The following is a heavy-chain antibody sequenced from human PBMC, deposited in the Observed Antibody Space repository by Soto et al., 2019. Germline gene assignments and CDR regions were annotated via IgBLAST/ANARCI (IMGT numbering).Heavy chain of an antibody. CDR3: AHAGDFDLLSFDR. J-gene: IGHJ4*02. V-gene: IGHV2-5*02. CDR1: GFSLTTTRMG. CDR2: IYWDDDK. D-gene: IGHD2-15*01. Sequence: QITLKESGPPLVRPAQTLTLTCAFSGFSLTTTRMGVAWIRQPPGKALEWLALIYWDDDKRYSPSLKNRLTVSKDTSTNRVVLTITNISPDDTGTYFCAHAGDFDLLSFDRWGPGTPVTVSS.